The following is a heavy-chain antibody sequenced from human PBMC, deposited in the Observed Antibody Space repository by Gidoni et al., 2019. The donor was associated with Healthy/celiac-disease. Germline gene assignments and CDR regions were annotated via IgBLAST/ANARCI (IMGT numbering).Heavy chain of an antibody. CDR3: AKYSTNGVFPLTEPLDDAFDI. D-gene: IGHD2-8*01. V-gene: IGHV3-23*01. CDR2: NSGSGSST. CDR1: GFPSSSYS. Sequence: EVQLLDSGGCLVQPGGSLRLSCASSGFPSSSYSMSLARQAPGKVLEWVGANSGSGSSTYYADAVKGRFTIAKDNSKNTLYLQMNSLRAENTAVYYCAKYSTNGVFPLTEPLDDAFDIWGQGTMVTVSS. J-gene: IGHJ3*02.